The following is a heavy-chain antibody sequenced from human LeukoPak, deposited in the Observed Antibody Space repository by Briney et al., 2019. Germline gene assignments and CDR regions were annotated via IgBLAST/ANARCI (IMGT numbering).Heavy chain of an antibody. V-gene: IGHV1-46*01. CDR2: INPSGGST. J-gene: IGHJ5*02. Sequence: ASVKVSCKASGYTFTSYYMHWVRQAPGQGLEWMGIINPSGGSTSYAQKFQGRVTMTRDTSTSTVHMELSSLRSEDTAVYYCARDRRGRGYSYGFGNWFDPWGQGTLVTVSS. CDR3: ARDRRGRGYSYGFGNWFDP. D-gene: IGHD5-18*01. CDR1: GYTFTSYY.